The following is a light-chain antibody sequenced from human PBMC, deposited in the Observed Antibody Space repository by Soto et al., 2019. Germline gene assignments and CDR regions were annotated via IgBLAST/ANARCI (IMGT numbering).Light chain of an antibody. V-gene: IGKV3-11*01. J-gene: IGKJ5*01. CDR1: QSVSDF. Sequence: VLTQSTATLSLSPGERATLSCRASQSVSDFLAWYQQKPGQPPRLLIYDASHRATGIPARFSGSGAGTDFTLTISSLEPEDFAVYYCQQRNNWPPRITFGQGTRLEIK. CDR3: QQRNNWPPRIT. CDR2: DAS.